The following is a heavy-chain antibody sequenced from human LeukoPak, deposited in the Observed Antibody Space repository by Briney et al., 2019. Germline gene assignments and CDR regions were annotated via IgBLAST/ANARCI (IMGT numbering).Heavy chain of an antibody. CDR1: GGSISSSSYY. V-gene: IGHV4-39*07. CDR2: IYYSGST. Sequence: SETLSLTCTVSGGSISSSSYYWGWIRQPPGKGLEWIGSIYYSGSTYYNPSLKSRVTISVDTSKNQFSLKLSSVTAADTAVYYCARDDRHYYDSSGYYDRWGQGTLVTVSS. D-gene: IGHD3-22*01. J-gene: IGHJ4*02. CDR3: ARDDRHYYDSSGYYDR.